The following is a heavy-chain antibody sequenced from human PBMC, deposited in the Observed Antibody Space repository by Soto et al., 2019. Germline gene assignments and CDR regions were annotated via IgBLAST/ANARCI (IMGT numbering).Heavy chain of an antibody. CDR2: ISYDGSNK. CDR1: GFIFSTYA. V-gene: IGHV3-30-3*01. CDR3: ARSAGNSFGVSWYYFYYYGMDV. J-gene: IGHJ6*02. D-gene: IGHD6-13*01. Sequence: QVQLVESGGGVVQPGRSLRLSCAASGFIFSTYAMHWVRQAPGKGLEWVAVISYDGSNKYYADSAKGRFTISRDNSKNTLYLQLNSLRAEDTALYYCARSAGNSFGVSWYYFYYYGMDVWGQGTSVTVSS.